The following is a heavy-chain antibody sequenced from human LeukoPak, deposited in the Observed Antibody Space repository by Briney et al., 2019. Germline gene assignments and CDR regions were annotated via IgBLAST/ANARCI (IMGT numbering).Heavy chain of an antibody. CDR3: ARHERMVRGVIGWFDP. Sequence: SETLSLTCTVSGGSISSSSYYWGWIRQPPGKGLEWIGSIYYSGSTYYNPSLKSRFTISVDTSKNQFSLKLSSVTAADTAVYYCARHERMVRGVIGWFDPWGQGTLVTVSS. V-gene: IGHV4-39*01. CDR2: IYYSGST. CDR1: GGSISSSSYY. D-gene: IGHD3-10*01. J-gene: IGHJ5*02.